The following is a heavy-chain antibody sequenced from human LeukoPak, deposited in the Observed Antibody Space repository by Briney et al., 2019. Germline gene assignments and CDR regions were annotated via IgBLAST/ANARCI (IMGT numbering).Heavy chain of an antibody. CDR2: ISGSGGST. Sequence: GGSLRLSCAASGFTFSSYAMSWVRQAPGNGLEWVSAISGSGGSTYYADSVKGRFTISRDNSKNTLYLQMNSLRAEDTAVYYCAKVDYYDSSGDDFDYWGQGTLVTVSS. CDR3: AKVDYYDSSGDDFDY. D-gene: IGHD3-22*01. CDR1: GFTFSSYA. V-gene: IGHV3-23*01. J-gene: IGHJ4*02.